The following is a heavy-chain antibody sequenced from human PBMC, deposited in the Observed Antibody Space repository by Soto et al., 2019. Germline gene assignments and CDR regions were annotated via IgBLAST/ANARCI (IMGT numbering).Heavy chain of an antibody. V-gene: IGHV1-18*04. J-gene: IGHJ4*02. D-gene: IGHD3-10*01. CDR1: GYIFLSYG. CDR3: VRDLDGSGSYYTDY. Sequence: GASVKVSCKTSGYIFLSYGLSWVRQAPGQGLEWMGWIRPYDATTNYAQKFQGRVTMTIDTSTSSVYMELRSLRSDDTAVYYCVRDLDGSGSYYTDYWGRGTLVTVSS. CDR2: IRPYDATT.